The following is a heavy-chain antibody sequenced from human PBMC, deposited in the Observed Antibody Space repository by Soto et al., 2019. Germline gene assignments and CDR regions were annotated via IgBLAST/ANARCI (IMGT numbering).Heavy chain of an antibody. CDR3: ARKFRGLRPQDIVVVLAAKGAFHI. D-gene: IGHD2-15*01. CDR2: IYYSGST. J-gene: IGHJ3*02. CDR1: GVSISSYY. V-gene: IGHV4-59*01. Sequence: PSETLSLTCTVSGVSISSYYWSCIRHPPGKGLEWIGYIYYSGSTNYNPSLKSRVTISVDTSKNQFSLKLSSVTAADTAVYYCARKFRGLRPQDIVVVLAAKGAFHIWGQGTMVTLS.